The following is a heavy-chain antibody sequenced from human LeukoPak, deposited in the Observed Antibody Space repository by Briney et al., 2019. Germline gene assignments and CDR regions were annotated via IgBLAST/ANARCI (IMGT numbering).Heavy chain of an antibody. CDR3: AKDTYLEMATMF. V-gene: IGHV3-23*01. Sequence: PGGSLRLSCAASGFTFNSYSMNWVRQAPGKGLEWVSAISGSGGSTYYADSVKGRFTISRDNSKNTLYLQMNSLRAEDTAVYYCAKDTYLEMATMFWGQGTLVTVSS. J-gene: IGHJ4*02. CDR2: ISGSGGST. D-gene: IGHD5-24*01. CDR1: GFTFNSYS.